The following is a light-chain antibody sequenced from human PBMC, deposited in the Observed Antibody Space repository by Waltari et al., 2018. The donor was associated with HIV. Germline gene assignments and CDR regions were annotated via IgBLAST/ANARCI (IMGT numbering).Light chain of an antibody. CDR1: SSDVGSYNL. J-gene: IGLJ2*01. Sequence: QSALTQPASVSGSPGQSITISCIGTSSDVGSYNLVSWYQQHPGKAPKLMIYEVTKRPSGVSNRFSGSKSGNTASLTISGLQAEDESDYYCCSYAGSSTYVVFGGGTKLTVL. CDR3: CSYAGSSTYVV. V-gene: IGLV2-23*02. CDR2: EVT.